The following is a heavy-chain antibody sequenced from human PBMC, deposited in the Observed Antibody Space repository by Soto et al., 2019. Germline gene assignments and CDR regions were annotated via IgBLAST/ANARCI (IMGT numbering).Heavy chain of an antibody. V-gene: IGHV3-30*18. D-gene: IGHD1-26*01. J-gene: IGHJ4*02. Sequence: VLLLESGGGLVQPGGSLRLSCAASGFTFSDYGIDWIRQAPGKGLEWVAVISHEGGTQYYADSVRGRFTVSRDNSKNILYLQMDSLRPEDTAVYFCAKEGSPKVSRWDDYWGQGTLVTVSS. CDR1: GFTFSDYG. CDR3: AKEGSPKVSRWDDY. CDR2: ISHEGGTQ.